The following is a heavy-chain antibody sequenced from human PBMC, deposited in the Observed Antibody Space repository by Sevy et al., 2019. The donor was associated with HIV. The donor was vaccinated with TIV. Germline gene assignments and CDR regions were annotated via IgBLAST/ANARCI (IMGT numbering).Heavy chain of an antibody. CDR1: GFTFSSYA. V-gene: IGHV3-23*01. J-gene: IGHJ4*02. CDR2: ISGSGGST. D-gene: IGHD2-15*01. CDR3: AKEPGHCSGGSCLYFDY. Sequence: GGYLRLSCAASGFTFSSYAMSWVRQAPGKGLEWVSAISGSGGSTYYADSVKGRFTISRDNSKNTLYLQMNSLRAEDTALYYCAKEPGHCSGGSCLYFDYWGQGTLVTVSS.